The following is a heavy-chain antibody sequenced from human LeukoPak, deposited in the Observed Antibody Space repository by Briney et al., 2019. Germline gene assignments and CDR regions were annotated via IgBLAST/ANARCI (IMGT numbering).Heavy chain of an antibody. J-gene: IGHJ6*02. CDR1: GGSISSYY. Sequence: SETLSLTCTVSGGSISSYYWSWIRQPPGKGLEWIGYIYDSGSTNYNPSLKSGVTISVDTSKNQFSLKLSSVTAADTAVYYCARVGGTNYYYYGMDVWGQGTTVTVSS. D-gene: IGHD1-1*01. CDR2: IYDSGST. V-gene: IGHV4-59*01. CDR3: ARVGGTNYYYYGMDV.